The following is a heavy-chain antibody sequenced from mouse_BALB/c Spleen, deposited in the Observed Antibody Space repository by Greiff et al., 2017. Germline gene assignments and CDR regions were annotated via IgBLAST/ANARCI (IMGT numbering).Heavy chain of an antibody. CDR1: GFAFSSYD. CDR3: ARLAWAFAY. V-gene: IGHV5-12-1*01. Sequence: EVQGVESGGGLVKPGGSLKLSCAASGFAFSSYDMSWVRQTPEKRLEWVAYISSGGGSTYYPDTVKGRFTISRDNAKNTLYLQMSSLKSEDTAMYYCARLAWAFAYWGQGTLVTVSA. CDR2: ISSGGGST. J-gene: IGHJ3*01.